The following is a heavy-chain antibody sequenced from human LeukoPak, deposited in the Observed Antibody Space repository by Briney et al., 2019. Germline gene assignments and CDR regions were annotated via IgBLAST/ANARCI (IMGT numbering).Heavy chain of an antibody. CDR1: GGSISSSSYY. CDR3: ARHPIGTNFLWFGEIYYMDV. CDR2: IYYSGST. D-gene: IGHD3-10*01. Sequence: SETLSLTCTVSGGSISSSSYYWGWIRQPPGKGLEWIGSIYYSGSTYYNPSLKSRVTISVDTSKNQFSLKLSSVTATDTAVYYCARHPIGTNFLWFGEIYYMDVWGKGTTVTVSS. V-gene: IGHV4-39*01. J-gene: IGHJ6*03.